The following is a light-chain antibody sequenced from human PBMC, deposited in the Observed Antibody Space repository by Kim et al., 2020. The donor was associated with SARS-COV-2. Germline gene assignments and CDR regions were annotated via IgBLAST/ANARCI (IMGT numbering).Light chain of an antibody. V-gene: IGKV1-5*03. J-gene: IGKJ1*01. CDR3: QQYNDYSQT. Sequence: ALVGDRVTITGRASQSISNWLAWYQQKPGKAHNLLISEASRLESGVPSRFSGRGSGTEFTLTISSLQPDDFATYYCQQYNDYSQTFGQGTKVDIK. CDR1: QSISNW. CDR2: EAS.